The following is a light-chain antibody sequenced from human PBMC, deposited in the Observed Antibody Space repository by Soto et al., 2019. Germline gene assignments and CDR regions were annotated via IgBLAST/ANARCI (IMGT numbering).Light chain of an antibody. J-gene: IGKJ3*01. CDR2: KVS. CDR1: QSLALSNGNTY. V-gene: IGKV2-30*02. Sequence: DVVMTQSPLSLPVTLGQPASISCRSSQSLALSNGNTYLTWFQQRPGQSPRRLVYKVSNRDSGVPDRFSGSGAGTDFTLRISRVEAEDVGIYFCMQGTYWPYTFGPGTKVDIE. CDR3: MQGTYWPYT.